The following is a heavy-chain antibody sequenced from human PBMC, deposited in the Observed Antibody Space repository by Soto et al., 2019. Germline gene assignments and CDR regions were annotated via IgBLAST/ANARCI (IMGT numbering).Heavy chain of an antibody. J-gene: IGHJ5*02. CDR3: ARDRRSWYNWFDP. V-gene: IGHV4-31*03. CDR2: VYYSGNT. CDR1: GGSLSSGGYY. D-gene: IGHD6-13*01. Sequence: SEPMSLTCTVSGGSLSSGGYYRSWIRQHPGKGLEWIGYVYYSGNTYYNPSLKSRVTISVDTSKNQFSLKLSSVTAADTAVYYCARDRRSWYNWFDPWGQGTLV.